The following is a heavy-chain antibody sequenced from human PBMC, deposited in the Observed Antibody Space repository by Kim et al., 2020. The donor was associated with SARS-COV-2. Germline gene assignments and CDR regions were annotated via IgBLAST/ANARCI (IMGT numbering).Heavy chain of an antibody. CDR2: INHSGST. V-gene: IGHV4-34*01. CDR3: ARVRTRSLDLDY. J-gene: IGHJ4*01. CDR1: GGSFSGYY. Sequence: SETLSLTCAVYGGSFSGYYWSWIRQPPGKGLEWIGEINHSGSTNYNPSLKSRVTISVDTSKNQFSLKLSSVTAADTAVYYFARVRTRSLDLDYWGHGTLV. D-gene: IGHD1-1*01.